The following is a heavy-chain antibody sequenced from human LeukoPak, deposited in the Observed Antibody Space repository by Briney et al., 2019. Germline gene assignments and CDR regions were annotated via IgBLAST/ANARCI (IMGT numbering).Heavy chain of an antibody. CDR2: IYYSGST. J-gene: IGHJ4*02. D-gene: IGHD4-17*01. CDR1: GGSISSYY. V-gene: IGHV4-59*01. CDR3: ARDYGDYDFAY. Sequence: SETLSLTCTVSGGSISSYYWSWLRQPPGKGLEWIGYIYYSGSTNYNPSRKRRVTISVDTSKNQFSLKLSSVTAADTAVYYCARDYGDYDFAYWGQGTLVTVSS.